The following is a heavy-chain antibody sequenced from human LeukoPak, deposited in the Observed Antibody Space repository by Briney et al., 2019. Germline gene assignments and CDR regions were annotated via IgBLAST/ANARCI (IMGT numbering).Heavy chain of an antibody. D-gene: IGHD2-15*01. J-gene: IGHJ4*02. CDR1: GFTFSAYG. V-gene: IGHV3-48*02. Sequence: PGGSLRLSCAASGFTFSAYGMNWVRQAPGKGLEWVSYIGKSSENIAYADSVKGRCTISRDDAKNSLYLQMNSLRDEDTAVYYCARDHRWNFDFWGQGILVTVSS. CDR3: ARDHRWNFDF. CDR2: IGKSSENI.